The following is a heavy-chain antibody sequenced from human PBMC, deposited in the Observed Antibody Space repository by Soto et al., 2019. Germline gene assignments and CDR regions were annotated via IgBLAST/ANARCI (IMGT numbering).Heavy chain of an antibody. Sequence: SETLSLTCTVSGGSISSGDYYWSWIRQPPGKGLEWIGYIYYSGSTYYNPSLKSRVTISVDASKNQFSLKLSSVTAADTAVYYCARQDTAMVTWFDPWGQGTLVTVSS. D-gene: IGHD5-18*01. CDR2: IYYSGST. CDR1: GGSISSGDYY. V-gene: IGHV4-30-4*01. J-gene: IGHJ5*02. CDR3: ARQDTAMVTWFDP.